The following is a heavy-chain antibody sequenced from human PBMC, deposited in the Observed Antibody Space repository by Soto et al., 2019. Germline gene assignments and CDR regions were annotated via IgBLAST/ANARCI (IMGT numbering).Heavy chain of an antibody. D-gene: IGHD3-9*01. CDR1: GDSVSSNSAA. CDR3: PRVWTYDILTGYYMDV. J-gene: IGHJ6*03. CDR2: TYYRSKWYN. Sequence: SQTLSLTCVISGDSVSSNSAAWNWIGQSPSRGLEWLGRTYYRSKWYNDYAVSVKSRITINPDTSKNQFSLQLNSVTPEDTAVYYCPRVWTYDILTGYYMDVWGKGTTVTVSS. V-gene: IGHV6-1*01.